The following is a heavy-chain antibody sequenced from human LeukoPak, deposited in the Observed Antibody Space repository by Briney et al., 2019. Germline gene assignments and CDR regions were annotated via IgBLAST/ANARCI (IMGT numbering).Heavy chain of an antibody. J-gene: IGHJ6*03. V-gene: IGHV1-2*02. Sequence: GSSVKVSCKASGGTFSSYAISWVRQAPGQGLEWMGWINPNSGGTNYAQKFQGRVTMTRDTSISTAYMELSRLRSDDTAVYYCARGITIFGVVIIPDYYYYYMDVWGKGTTVTVSS. D-gene: IGHD3-3*01. CDR2: INPNSGGT. CDR3: ARGITIFGVVIIPDYYYYYMDV. CDR1: GGTFSSYA.